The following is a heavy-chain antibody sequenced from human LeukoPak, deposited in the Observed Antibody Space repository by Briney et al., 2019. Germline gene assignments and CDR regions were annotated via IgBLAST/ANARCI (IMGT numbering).Heavy chain of an antibody. Sequence: PRGTLRLSCAPSGFTFSSYVMHSVREAPGQGLEGVAFIRVDGSNKSSTASVKGRFTISYDNSKNTLYLQMNSLRAEDTAVYYCAKDAQDVDTAMMPVYWGQGTLVTVSS. CDR1: GFTFSSYV. D-gene: IGHD5-18*01. CDR3: AKDAQDVDTAMMPVY. J-gene: IGHJ4*02. V-gene: IGHV3-30*02. CDR2: IRVDGSNK.